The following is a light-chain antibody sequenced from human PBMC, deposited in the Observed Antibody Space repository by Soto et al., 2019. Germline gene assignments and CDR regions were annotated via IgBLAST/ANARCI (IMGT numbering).Light chain of an antibody. CDR3: SSYAGSNNLV. V-gene: IGLV2-8*01. CDR1: SSDVGGYDY. Sequence: QSALTQPPSASGSPGQSVTISCTGTSSDVGGYDYVSWYQQHPGKAPKLMIYEVSKRPSGVPDRFSGSKFGNTASLTVSGLQAEDEADYYRSSYAGSNNLVFGGGTKLTVL. CDR2: EVS. J-gene: IGLJ2*01.